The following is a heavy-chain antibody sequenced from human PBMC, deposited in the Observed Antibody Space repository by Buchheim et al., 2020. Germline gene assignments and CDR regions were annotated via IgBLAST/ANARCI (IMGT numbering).Heavy chain of an antibody. V-gene: IGHV3-33*01. J-gene: IGHJ6*02. CDR1: GFTFSSYG. Sequence: QVQLVESGGGVVQPGRSLRLSCAASGFTFSSYGMHWVRQAPGKGLEWVAVIWYDGSNKYYADSVKGRFTISRDNSKNTLYLQMNSLRAEDTAVYYCAREEGTMGYCSGGSCSQKKYSYYYGMDVWGQGTT. CDR3: AREEGTMGYCSGGSCSQKKYSYYYGMDV. D-gene: IGHD2-15*01. CDR2: IWYDGSNK.